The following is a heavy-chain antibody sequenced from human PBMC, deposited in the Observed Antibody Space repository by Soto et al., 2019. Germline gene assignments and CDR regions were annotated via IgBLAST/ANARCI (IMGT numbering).Heavy chain of an antibody. CDR2: IHLSGRV. CDR1: GGSFSDYY. V-gene: IGHV4-34*01. CDR3: ARTPTRGASAWLDP. D-gene: IGHD1-26*01. Sequence: QVQLQQWGSGLLKPPETLSLTCAIYGGSFSDYYWHWIRQSPGKGLEWIGEIHLSGRVNFTPSLKSRTSLSMDTSRNQFFLTLRSVTAADTAVYFCARTPTRGASAWLDPWGRGHLVTVSS. J-gene: IGHJ5*02.